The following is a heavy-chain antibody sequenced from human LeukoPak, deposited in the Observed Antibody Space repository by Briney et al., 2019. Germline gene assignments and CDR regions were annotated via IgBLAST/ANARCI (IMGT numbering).Heavy chain of an antibody. V-gene: IGHV3-53*01. CDR2: IYSDGSI. D-gene: IGHD3/OR15-3a*01. Sequence: GGSLRLSCAASGFSVSSIYMNWVRQAPGKGPEWVSVIYSDGSIYYADSEEGRFTISRDNSKNTLYLQMNTLRAEDTAVYYCARGGGSETSGGTGFFDLWGRGTPVTVSS. CDR3: ARGGGSETSGGTGFFDL. CDR1: GFSVSSIY. J-gene: IGHJ2*01.